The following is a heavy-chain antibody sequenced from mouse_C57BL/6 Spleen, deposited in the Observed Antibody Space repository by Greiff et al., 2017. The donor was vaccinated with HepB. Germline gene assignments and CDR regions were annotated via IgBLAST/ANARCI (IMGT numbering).Heavy chain of an antibody. D-gene: IGHD1-1*01. CDR2: IDPETGGT. J-gene: IGHJ3*01. Sequence: VQLQESGAELVRPGASVTLSCKASGYTFTDYEMHWVKQTPVHGLEWIGAIDPETGGTAYNQKFKGKAILTAAKSSSTAYMELRSLTSEDSAVYYCTRVYYGSSLAYWGQGTLVTVSA. CDR1: GYTFTDYE. V-gene: IGHV1-15*01. CDR3: TRVYYGSSLAY.